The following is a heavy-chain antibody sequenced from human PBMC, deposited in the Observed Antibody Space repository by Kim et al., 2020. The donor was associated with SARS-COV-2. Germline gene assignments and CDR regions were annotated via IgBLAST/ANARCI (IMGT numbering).Heavy chain of an antibody. CDR1: GYTFTSYY. CDR3: ARASVITMIVVVTAYGMDV. J-gene: IGHJ6*02. V-gene: IGHV1-46*01. Sequence: ASVKVSCKASGYTFTSYYMHWVRQAPGQGLEWMGIINPSGGSTSYAQKFQGRVTMTRDTSTSTVYMELSSLRSEDTAVYYCARASVITMIVVVTAYGMDVWGQRTTVTVSS. D-gene: IGHD3-22*01. CDR2: INPSGGST.